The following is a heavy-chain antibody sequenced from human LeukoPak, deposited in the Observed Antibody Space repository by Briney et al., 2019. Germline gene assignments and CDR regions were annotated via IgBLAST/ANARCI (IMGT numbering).Heavy chain of an antibody. V-gene: IGHV1-69*13. Sequence: SVKVSCKASGGTFSSYAISWVRQAPGQGLEWMGGIIPIFGTANYAQKFQGRVTITADESTSTAYMELSSLRSEDTAVYYCARGFYGDYRGVNLNYFDYWGQGALVTVSS. CDR2: IIPIFGTA. CDR3: ARGFYGDYRGVNLNYFDY. J-gene: IGHJ4*02. D-gene: IGHD4-17*01. CDR1: GGTFSSYA.